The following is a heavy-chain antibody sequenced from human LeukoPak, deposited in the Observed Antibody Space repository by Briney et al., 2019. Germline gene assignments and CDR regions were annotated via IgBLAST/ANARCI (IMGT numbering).Heavy chain of an antibody. J-gene: IGHJ4*02. CDR3: ARGARGFWSGYYDY. V-gene: IGHV3-48*01. D-gene: IGHD3-3*01. CDR1: GFTFSSYS. CDR2: ISSGSSTI. Sequence: GGSLRLSCAASGFTFSSYSMNWVRQAPGKGLEWVSYISSGSSTIYYTDSAKGRFTISRDNAKNSLYLQMNSLRAEDTAVYYCARGARGFWSGYYDYWGQGTLVTVSS.